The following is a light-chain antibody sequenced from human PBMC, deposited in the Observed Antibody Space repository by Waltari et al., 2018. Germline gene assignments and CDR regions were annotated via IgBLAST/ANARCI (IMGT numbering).Light chain of an antibody. V-gene: IGKV3-11*01. Sequence: EIVLTQSPAILSLPPGDRATLSCRASQSVNNKLAWYQQKPGQAPRLLIYDASTRATGVPARFSGSGSGTDLTLSISSLEPEDFAVYYCQHRSSWPLTFGGGTKLEIK. J-gene: IGKJ4*01. CDR2: DAS. CDR1: QSVNNK. CDR3: QHRSSWPLT.